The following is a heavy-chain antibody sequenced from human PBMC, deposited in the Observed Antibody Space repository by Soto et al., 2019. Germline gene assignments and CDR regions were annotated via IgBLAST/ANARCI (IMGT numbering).Heavy chain of an antibody. Sequence: SGPRCEPTQTLTLTCSFSGFSLSTSGVGVGWIRQPPGKALEWLALIFWDDDKWYSPSLMSRLTITEDASKNQVVLAMTNMGPVDTATYYCAHRSRGYAYYFDQWGQGTLVTVSS. CDR1: GFSLSTSGVG. V-gene: IGHV2-5*02. D-gene: IGHD5-12*01. CDR2: IFWDDDK. CDR3: AHRSRGYAYYFDQ. J-gene: IGHJ4*02.